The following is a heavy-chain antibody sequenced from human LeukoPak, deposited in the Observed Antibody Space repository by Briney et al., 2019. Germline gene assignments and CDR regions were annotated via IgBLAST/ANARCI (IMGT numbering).Heavy chain of an antibody. CDR1: GGSISSGSYY. D-gene: IGHD2-21*01. V-gene: IGHV4-61*02. CDR2: IYTSGST. CDR3: ARKFAVVIAPPYYMDV. Sequence: PSQTLSLTCTVSGGSISSGSYYWSWIRQPAGKGLEWIGRIYTSGSTNYNPSLKSRVTISVDTSKNQFSLKLSSVTAADTAVYYCARKFAVVIAPPYYMDVWGKGTTVTVSS. J-gene: IGHJ6*03.